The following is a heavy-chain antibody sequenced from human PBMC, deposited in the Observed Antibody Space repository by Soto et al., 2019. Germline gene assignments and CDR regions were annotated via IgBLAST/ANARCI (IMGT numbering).Heavy chain of an antibody. CDR1: GGSIGNLY. D-gene: IGHD5-12*01. J-gene: IGHJ5*02. CDR3: ATHSLDSGYGSS. V-gene: IGHV4-59*08. CDR2: IYNSGAR. Sequence: SETLSLTCTVSGGSIGNLYLSWIRQPPGKGLEWIGYIYNSGARNYHPSLKSRVIMSVATSRTRFTLEVPSVTAADSAVYYCATHSLDSGYGSSWGPGTLGTVSS.